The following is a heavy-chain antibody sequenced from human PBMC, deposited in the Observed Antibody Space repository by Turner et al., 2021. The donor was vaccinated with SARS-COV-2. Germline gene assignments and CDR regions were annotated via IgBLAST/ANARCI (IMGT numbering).Heavy chain of an antibody. CDR1: GGSISSGGYY. Sequence: QVQLQESGPGLVKPSQTLSLTCTVSGGSISSGGYYWSWIRQHPGKGLEGIGYIYYSGSTYYNPSLKSRVTISVDTSKNQFSLKLSSVTAADTAVYYCARDHLDPSTVTTWRGFDPWGQGTLVTVSS. V-gene: IGHV4-31*03. CDR3: ARDHLDPSTVTTWRGFDP. D-gene: IGHD4-17*01. J-gene: IGHJ5*02. CDR2: IYYSGST.